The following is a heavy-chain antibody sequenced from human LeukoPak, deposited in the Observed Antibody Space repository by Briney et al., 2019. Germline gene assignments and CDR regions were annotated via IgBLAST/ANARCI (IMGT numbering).Heavy chain of an antibody. J-gene: IGHJ4*02. CDR1: GFTFSSYA. CDR3: AKTRPLDSSSWSHGDY. D-gene: IGHD6-13*01. Sequence: PGGSLRLSCAASGFTFSSYAMNWVRQAPGKGLEWVLAISGSGDSTYYGDSVKGRFTISRDNSKNTLYLQMNSLRAEDTAVYYCAKTRPLDSSSWSHGDYWGQGTLVTVSS. CDR2: ISGSGDST. V-gene: IGHV3-23*01.